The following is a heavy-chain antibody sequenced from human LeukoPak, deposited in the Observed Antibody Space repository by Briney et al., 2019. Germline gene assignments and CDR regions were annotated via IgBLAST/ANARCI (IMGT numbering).Heavy chain of an antibody. CDR1: GFTFSSYS. Sequence: GGSLRLSCAASGFTFSSYSMNWVRRAPGKGLEWVSSISSSSSYIYYADSVKGRFTISRDNAKNSLYLQMNSLRAEDTAVYYCARASSSTTEGDYWGQGTLVTVSS. CDR3: ARASSSTTEGDY. D-gene: IGHD2-2*01. V-gene: IGHV3-21*01. CDR2: ISSSSSYI. J-gene: IGHJ4*02.